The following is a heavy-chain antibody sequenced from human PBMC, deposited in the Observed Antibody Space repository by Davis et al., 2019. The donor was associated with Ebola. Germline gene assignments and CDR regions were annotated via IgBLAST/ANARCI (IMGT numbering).Heavy chain of an antibody. J-gene: IGHJ6*02. CDR2: ISSNGGST. V-gene: IGHV3-64*04. CDR1: GFTFSSYA. Sequence: PGGSLRLSCSASGFTFSSYAMHWVRQAPGKGLEYVSAISSNGGSTYYADSVKGRFTISRDNSKNTLYLQMNSLRAEDTAVYYCAKGIVVVVAVTGYYYGMDVWGQGTTVTVSS. D-gene: IGHD2-15*01. CDR3: AKGIVVVVAVTGYYYGMDV.